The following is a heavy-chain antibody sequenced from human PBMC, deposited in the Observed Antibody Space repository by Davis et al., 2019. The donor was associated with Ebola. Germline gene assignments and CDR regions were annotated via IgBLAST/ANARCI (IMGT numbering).Heavy chain of an antibody. D-gene: IGHD3-22*01. V-gene: IGHV3-21*04. CDR2: ISSSSSYI. CDR1: GFTFSSYS. J-gene: IGHJ6*02. CDR3: ARDAWGYYDSSGYYWEVYYGMDV. Sequence: GGSLRLSCAASGFTFSSYSMNWVRQAPGKGLEWVSSISSSSSYIYYADSVKGRFTISRDNAKNSLYLQMNSLRAEDTAVYYCARDAWGYYDSSGYYWEVYYGMDVWGQGTTVTVSS.